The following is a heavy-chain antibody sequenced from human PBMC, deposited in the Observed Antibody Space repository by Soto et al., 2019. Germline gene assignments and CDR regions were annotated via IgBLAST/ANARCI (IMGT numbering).Heavy chain of an antibody. CDR2: LIPLLDLA. CDR1: GDTFSGYT. CDR3: AGLGSGWQSEYFDN. V-gene: IGHV1-69*02. Sequence: VQLVQSGADVKKPGSSVKVSCKAYGDTFSGYTINWVRQAPGQGLEWMGRLIPLLDLANYTQKFQGRVTITADKSTNTAYMELANLRSEDTAVYYCAGLGSGWQSEYFDNWGQGTLVTVSS. D-gene: IGHD6-19*01. J-gene: IGHJ1*01.